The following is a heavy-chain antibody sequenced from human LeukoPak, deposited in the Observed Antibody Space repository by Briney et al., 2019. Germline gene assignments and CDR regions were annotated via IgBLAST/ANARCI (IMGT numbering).Heavy chain of an antibody. V-gene: IGHV3-49*04. CDR2: IRGKAYGGTT. CDR3: TRWRVTSMLYS. J-gene: IGHJ4*02. Sequence: GGSLRLSCTTSGFTFGDYAMAWVRQTPGKGLECVGSIRGKAYGGTTEYAASVKGRFTISRDDSRSIAYLQMNSLKIEDTDVYYCTRWRVTSMLYSWGQGTLVTVSS. CDR1: GFTFGDYA. D-gene: IGHD2/OR15-2a*01.